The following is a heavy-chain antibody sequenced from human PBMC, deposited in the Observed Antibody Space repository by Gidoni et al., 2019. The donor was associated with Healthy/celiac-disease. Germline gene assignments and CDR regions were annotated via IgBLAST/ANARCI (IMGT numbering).Heavy chain of an antibody. D-gene: IGHD6-13*01. CDR3: ASQDPIAAAGTGDRGFFDY. CDR1: GFTFSDYY. V-gene: IGHV3-11*01. CDR2: ISSSGSTI. Sequence: QVQLVESGGGLVKPGGSLRLSCAASGFTFSDYYLSWIRQAPGKGLEWVSYISSSGSTIYYADSVKGRFTISRDNAKNSLYLQMNSLRAEDTAVYYCASQDPIAAAGTGDRGFFDYWGQGTLVTVSS. J-gene: IGHJ4*02.